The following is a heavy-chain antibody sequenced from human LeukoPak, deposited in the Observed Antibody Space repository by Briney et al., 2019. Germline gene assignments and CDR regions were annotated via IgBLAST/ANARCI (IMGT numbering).Heavy chain of an antibody. J-gene: IGHJ4*02. D-gene: IGHD4-17*01. Sequence: GGSLRLSCAASGFVFDDYSMHWVRQTPGKGLEWISAINWDGSGTYYAESLKGRFTISRDNAKNSLSLQMNSLRAADTAVYYCARGGYGDYHFDSWGQGTQVTVSS. CDR3: ARGGYGDYHFDS. CDR2: INWDGSGT. V-gene: IGHV3-43D*03. CDR1: GFVFDDYS.